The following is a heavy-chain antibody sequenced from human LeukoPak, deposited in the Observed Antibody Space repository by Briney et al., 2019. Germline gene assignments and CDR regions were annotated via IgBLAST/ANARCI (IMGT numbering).Heavy chain of an antibody. Sequence: SETLSLTCTVSGGSISSGGYYWSWIRQPPGKGLEWIGYIYYSGSTYYNPSLKSRVTISVDTSKNQFPLKLSSVTAADTAVYYCARCGAYDLWSGYNIDYWGQGTLVTVSS. D-gene: IGHD3-3*01. CDR3: ARCGAYDLWSGYNIDY. CDR1: GGSISSGGYY. V-gene: IGHV4-31*03. J-gene: IGHJ4*02. CDR2: IYYSGST.